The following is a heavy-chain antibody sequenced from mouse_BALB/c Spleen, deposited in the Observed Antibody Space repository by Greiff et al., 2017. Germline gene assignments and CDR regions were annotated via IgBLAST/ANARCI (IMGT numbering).Heavy chain of an antibody. V-gene: IGHV2-2*02. J-gene: IGHJ4*01. D-gene: IGHD2-4*01. CDR1: GFSLTSYG. Sequence: VKLMESGPGLVQPSQSLSITCTVSGFSLTSYGVHWVRQSPGKGLEWLGVIWSGGSTDYNAAFISRLSISKDNSKSQVFFKMNSLQANDTAIYYCARKDDYDYAMDYWGQGTSVTVSS. CDR2: IWSGGST. CDR3: ARKDDYDYAMDY.